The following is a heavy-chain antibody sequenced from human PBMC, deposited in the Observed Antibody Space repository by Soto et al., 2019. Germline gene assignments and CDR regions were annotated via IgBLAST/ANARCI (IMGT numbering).Heavy chain of an antibody. Sequence: ASVKVSCKASGGTFSRYAISWVRQAPGQGLEWMGRISPSNGSTNYAQKFQGRVTMTTDTSTSTVYMELRSLRSEDTAVYYCARGGITYFWGVYCCDSWGQGTLVTVSS. J-gene: IGHJ5*01. CDR2: ISPSNGST. CDR1: GGTFSRYA. CDR3: ARGGITYFWGVYCCDS. D-gene: IGHD3-3*01. V-gene: IGHV1-18*01.